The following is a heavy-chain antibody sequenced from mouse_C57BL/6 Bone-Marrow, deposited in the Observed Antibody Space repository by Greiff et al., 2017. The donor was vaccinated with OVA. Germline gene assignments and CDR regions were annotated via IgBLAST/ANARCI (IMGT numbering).Heavy chain of an antibody. V-gene: IGHV1-26*01. CDR3: AIKGKKTPLDY. CDR2: INPNNGGT. Sequence: EVQLQQSGPELVKPGASVKISCKASGYTFTDYYMNWVKQSHGKSLEWIGDINPNNGGTSYNQKFKGKATLTVDKSSSTAYMELRSLTSEDSAVYYCAIKGKKTPLDYWGQGTTLTVSS. J-gene: IGHJ2*01. CDR1: GYTFTDYY. D-gene: IGHD1-3*01.